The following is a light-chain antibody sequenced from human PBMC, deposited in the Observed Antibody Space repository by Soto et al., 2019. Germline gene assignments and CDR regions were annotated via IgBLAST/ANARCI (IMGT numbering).Light chain of an antibody. CDR2: GAS. Sequence: DIVLTQSPGTLSLSPGERATLSCRASDSVSSNYLAWYQQKPGQAPRLLIYGASSRATGIPDRFSGSGSGTDFTLTISRLEPEDFAVYYCQQYGSSPPWTFGQGTKVDIK. CDR1: DSVSSNY. V-gene: IGKV3-20*01. CDR3: QQYGSSPPWT. J-gene: IGKJ1*01.